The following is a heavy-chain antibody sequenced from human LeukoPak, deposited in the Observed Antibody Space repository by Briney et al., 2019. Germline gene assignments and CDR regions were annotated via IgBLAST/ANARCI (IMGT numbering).Heavy chain of an antibody. CDR3: AREAALYYYDSSGYYHYYYYGMDV. J-gene: IGHJ6*02. D-gene: IGHD3-22*01. V-gene: IGHV3-72*01. CDR1: GFTFSDHY. Sequence: GGSLRLSCAASGFTFSDHYMDWVRQAPGKGLEWVGRTRNKANSYTTEYAASVKGRFTISRDDSKNSLYLQMNSLKTEDTAVYYCAREAALYYYDSSGYYHYYYYGMDVWGQGTTVTVSS. CDR2: TRNKANSYTT.